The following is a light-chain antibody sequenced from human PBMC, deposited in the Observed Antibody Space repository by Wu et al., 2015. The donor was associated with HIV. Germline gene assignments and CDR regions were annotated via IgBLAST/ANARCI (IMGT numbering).Light chain of an antibody. Sequence: DIQMTQSPSSLSASVGDRVTITCRASQSIRSYLNWYQQKPGKAPKLLIYAASSLQSGVPSRFSGSGSGTDFTLTISSLQPEDFATYYCQQSYSTLPFGQGTKVELK. CDR3: QQSYSTLP. CDR2: AAS. J-gene: IGKJ1*01. CDR1: QSIRSY. V-gene: IGKV1-39*01.